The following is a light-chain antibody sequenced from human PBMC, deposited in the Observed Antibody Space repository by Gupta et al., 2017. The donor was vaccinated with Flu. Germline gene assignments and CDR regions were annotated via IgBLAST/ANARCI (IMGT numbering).Light chain of an antibody. CDR2: DVT. J-gene: IGLJ1*01. V-gene: IGLV2-11*01. CDR1: SSDVGGYKY. Sequence: QSALTQPRSVSGSPGQSVTISCTGTSSDVGGYKYVSWFQQHPGKAPKLMIYDVTERPSGVPDRFSGSKSGNSASLTISGLQAEDEADYYCCSYAGSYTYVFGTGTKVTV. CDR3: CSYAGSYTYV.